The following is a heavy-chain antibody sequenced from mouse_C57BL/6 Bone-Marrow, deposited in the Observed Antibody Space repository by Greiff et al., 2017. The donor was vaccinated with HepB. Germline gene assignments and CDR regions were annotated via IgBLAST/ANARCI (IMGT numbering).Heavy chain of an antibody. Sequence: EVKLVESGGGLVKPGGSLKLSCAASGFTFSDYGMHWVRQAPEKGLEWVAYISSGSSTIYYADTVKGRFTISRDNAKNTLFLQMTSLRSEDTAMYDCARGDCYGSSYGYWGQGTTLTVSS. CDR3: ARGDCYGSSYGY. J-gene: IGHJ2*01. CDR1: GFTFSDYG. V-gene: IGHV5-17*01. CDR2: ISSGSSTI. D-gene: IGHD1-1*01.